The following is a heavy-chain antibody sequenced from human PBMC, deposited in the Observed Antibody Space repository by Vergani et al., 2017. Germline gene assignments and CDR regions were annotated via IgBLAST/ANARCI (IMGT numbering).Heavy chain of an antibody. Sequence: EVQLVESGGGLVQPGGSLRLSCAASGFTFSSYEMNWVRQAPGKGREWVSYISSSGSTIYYADSVKGRFTISRDNAKNSLYLQMNSLRAEDTAVYYCARGTIFGVVMNDDWYFDLWGRGTLVTVSS. V-gene: IGHV3-48*03. CDR3: ARGTIFGVVMNDDWYFDL. CDR1: GFTFSSYE. J-gene: IGHJ2*01. D-gene: IGHD3-3*01. CDR2: ISSSGSTI.